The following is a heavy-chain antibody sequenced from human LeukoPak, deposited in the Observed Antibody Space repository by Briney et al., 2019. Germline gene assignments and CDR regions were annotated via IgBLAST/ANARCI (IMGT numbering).Heavy chain of an antibody. CDR3: ARESCSGGSCYYFDY. J-gene: IGHJ4*02. D-gene: IGHD2-15*01. Sequence: ASVKVSCKSSGCTFTRNFMRWVRQAPGHGLEWMGVFNPSGGSATYSQNFQGRVTMTRDTSTSTVYMEMSSLRSEDTAVYYCARESCSGGSCYYFDYWGQGTLVTVSS. CDR1: GCTFTRNF. V-gene: IGHV1-46*01. CDR2: FNPSGGSA.